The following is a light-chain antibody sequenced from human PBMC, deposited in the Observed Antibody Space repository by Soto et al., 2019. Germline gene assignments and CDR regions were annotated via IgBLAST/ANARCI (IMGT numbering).Light chain of an antibody. CDR3: QQYAASPFT. Sequence: PGERGTLSCRANQSLGSAYLACYQQKPGQAPRLLIHGASSRAAAIPDRFSGSGSGTDFTLTISNLEPEDFAVYYCQQYAASPFTFGPGTKVD. V-gene: IGKV3-20*01. J-gene: IGKJ3*01. CDR2: GAS. CDR1: QSLGSAY.